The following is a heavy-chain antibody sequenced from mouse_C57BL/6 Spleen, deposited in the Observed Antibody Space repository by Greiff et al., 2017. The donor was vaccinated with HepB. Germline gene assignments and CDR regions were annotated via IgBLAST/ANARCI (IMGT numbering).Heavy chain of an antibody. CDR3: ANSYYDYEGGFYYAMDY. J-gene: IGHJ4*01. CDR2: INPNNGGT. Sequence: EVQLQQSGPELVKPGASVKISCKASGYTFTDYYMNWVKQSHGKSLEWIGDINPNNGGTSYNQKFKGKATLTVDKSSSTAYMELRSLTSEDSAVYYCANSYYDYEGGFYYAMDYWGQGTSVTVSS. V-gene: IGHV1-26*01. CDR1: GYTFTDYY. D-gene: IGHD2-4*01.